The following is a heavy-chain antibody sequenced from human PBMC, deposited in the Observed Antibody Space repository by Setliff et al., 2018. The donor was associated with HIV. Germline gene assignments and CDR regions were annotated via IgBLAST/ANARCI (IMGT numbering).Heavy chain of an antibody. CDR1: GGTFSSYA. CDR3: ARALRGFHGSGTQFYYYLDV. CDR2: INAGNGNT. Sequence: ASVKVSCKASGGTFSSYAINWVRQAPGQGLEWMGGINAGNGNTKYSQKFQGRVTITRDTSVGTAYMELSSLRSEDTAVYYCARALRGFHGSGTQFYYYLDVWGKGTTVTVSS. D-gene: IGHD3-10*01. J-gene: IGHJ6*03. V-gene: IGHV1-3*01.